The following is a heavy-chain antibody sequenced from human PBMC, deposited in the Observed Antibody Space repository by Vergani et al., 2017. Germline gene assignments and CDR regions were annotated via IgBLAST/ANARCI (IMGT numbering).Heavy chain of an antibody. CDR2: IYYSGST. CDR3: ARHLRIAAARTYAGAFDI. V-gene: IGHV4-39*01. J-gene: IGHJ3*02. Sequence: QLQLQESGTGLVKPSETLSLTCTVSGGSISSSSYYWGWIRQPPGKGLEWIGSIYYSGSTYYNPSLKRRVTITVDTSKNQFSLKLSSVTAADTAVYYCARHLRIAAARTYAGAFDIWGQGTMVTVSS. CDR1: GGSISSSSYY. D-gene: IGHD6-13*01.